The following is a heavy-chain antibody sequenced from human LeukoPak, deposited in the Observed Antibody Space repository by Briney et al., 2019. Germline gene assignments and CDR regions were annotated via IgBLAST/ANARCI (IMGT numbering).Heavy chain of an antibody. V-gene: IGHV3-23*01. D-gene: IGHD6-13*01. CDR3: AKDHNSSSWYREYFDY. J-gene: IGHJ4*02. CDR2: ISGSGGST. Sequence: GGSLRLSCAASGFTFSSYAMSWVRQAPGKGLEWVSAISGSGGSTYYADSVKGRFTISRDNSKNTLYLQMNSLRAEDTAVYYCAKDHNSSSWYREYFDYWGQGTLVTVSS. CDR1: GFTFSSYA.